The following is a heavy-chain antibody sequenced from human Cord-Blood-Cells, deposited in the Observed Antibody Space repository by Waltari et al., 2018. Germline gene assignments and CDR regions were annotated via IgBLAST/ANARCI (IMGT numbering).Heavy chain of an antibody. V-gene: IGHV3-30-3*01. Sequence: QVQLVESGGGVVQPGRSLRLSCAASGFTFSSYAMHWVRQAPGKGLEWVAVISNDGSNKNYADAVKGRFTISRDNSKNTLYLQMNSLGAEDTAVYYCARDYYDFWSGYYPFDYWGQGTLVTVSS. CDR2: ISNDGSNK. CDR3: ARDYYDFWSGYYPFDY. D-gene: IGHD3-3*01. J-gene: IGHJ4*02. CDR1: GFTFSSYA.